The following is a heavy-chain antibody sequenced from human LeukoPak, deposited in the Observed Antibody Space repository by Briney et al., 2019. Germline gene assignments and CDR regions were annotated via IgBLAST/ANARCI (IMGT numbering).Heavy chain of an antibody. D-gene: IGHD1-26*01. V-gene: IGHV3-21*01. CDR3: ARVYGSYYFAY. J-gene: IGHJ4*02. CDR1: GFTFSSYS. CDR2: ISSSSSYI. Sequence: GGSLRLSCAASGFTFSSYSMDWVRQAPGKGLEWVSSISSSSSYIYYADSVKGRFTISRDNAKNSLYLQMNSLRAEDTAVYYCARVYGSYYFAYWGQGTLVTVSS.